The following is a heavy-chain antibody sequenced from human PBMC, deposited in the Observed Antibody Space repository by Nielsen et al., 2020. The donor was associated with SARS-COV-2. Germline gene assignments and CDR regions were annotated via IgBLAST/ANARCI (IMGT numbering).Heavy chain of an antibody. CDR2: IYYSGST. J-gene: IGHJ5*02. Sequence: SETLSLTCTVSGGSISSESYCWSWIRQHPGKGLEWIGYIYYSGSTYYNPSLKSRVTISVDTSKNQFSLKLSSVTAADTAVYYCARVRITMIVVVTVFDPWGQGTLVTVSS. D-gene: IGHD3-22*01. CDR1: GGSISSESYC. CDR3: ARVRITMIVVVTVFDP. V-gene: IGHV4-31*03.